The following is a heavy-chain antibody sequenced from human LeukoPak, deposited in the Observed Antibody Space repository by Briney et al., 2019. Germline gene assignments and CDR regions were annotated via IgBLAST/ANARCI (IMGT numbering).Heavy chain of an antibody. D-gene: IGHD3-9*01. J-gene: IGHJ5*02. Sequence: ASVKVSCKASGGTFISYAISWVRQAPGQGLEGMGRIIPIFGTANYAQKFQGRVTITTDESTSTAYMELSSLRSEDTAVYYCARESKPYYDILTGSWRFDPWGQGTLVTVSS. V-gene: IGHV1-69*05. CDR2: IIPIFGTA. CDR3: ARESKPYYDILTGSWRFDP. CDR1: GGTFISYA.